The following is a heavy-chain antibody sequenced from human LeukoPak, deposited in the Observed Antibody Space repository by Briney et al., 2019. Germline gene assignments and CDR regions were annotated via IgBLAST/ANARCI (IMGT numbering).Heavy chain of an antibody. CDR3: ARDRLAAGDAFDI. Sequence: GGSLRLSCAASGFTFSSYSMNWVRQAPGEGLEWVSSISTTSTYIYYADSVKGRFTISRDNAKNSLYLQMNSLRAEDTAVYYCARDRLAAGDAFDIWGQGTMVTVSS. V-gene: IGHV3-21*01. CDR2: ISTTSTYI. J-gene: IGHJ3*02. CDR1: GFTFSSYS. D-gene: IGHD6-13*01.